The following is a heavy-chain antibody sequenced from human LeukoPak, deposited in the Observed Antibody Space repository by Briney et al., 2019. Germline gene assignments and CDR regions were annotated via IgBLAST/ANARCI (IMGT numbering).Heavy chain of an antibody. CDR2: ISYDGSYK. D-gene: IGHD5-24*01. V-gene: IGHV3-30*18. CDR1: GFTFNTYA. Sequence: GGSLRLSCAASGFTFNTYAMHWVRQAPGKGLEWVAVISYDGSYKSFADSVKGRFTISRDNSKNTLYLQMNSLRAEDTAVYYCAKGRRDGYNSNDFDYWGQGTLVTVSS. J-gene: IGHJ4*02. CDR3: AKGRRDGYNSNDFDY.